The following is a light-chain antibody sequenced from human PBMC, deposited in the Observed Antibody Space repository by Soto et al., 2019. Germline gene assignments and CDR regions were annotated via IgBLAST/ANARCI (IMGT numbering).Light chain of an antibody. Sequence: DIQMTQSPSTLSASAGDRVTITCRASQSISSRLAWYQQKQGKTPKLLIYKASSLERGVPSRFSGSGSGTDFILTISMLQADYFATYCCQQNNSFPWTFGQGTKVEIK. CDR1: QSISSR. CDR3: QQNNSFPWT. J-gene: IGKJ1*01. V-gene: IGKV1-5*03. CDR2: KAS.